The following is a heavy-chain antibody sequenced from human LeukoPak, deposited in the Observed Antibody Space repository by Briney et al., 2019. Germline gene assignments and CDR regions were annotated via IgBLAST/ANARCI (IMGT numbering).Heavy chain of an antibody. CDR2: ISSSTI. V-gene: IGHV3-48*03. Sequence: GGSLRLSSAASGFTLSSYEMNWVRRAPGKGLEWVSYISSSTIYYADSVKGRFTISRDNAKNSLYLQMNSLRAEDTAVYYCARDACFYDSGGFYFNAFDICGQGTMVTVSS. CDR3: ARDACFYDSGGFYFNAFDI. D-gene: IGHD3-22*01. J-gene: IGHJ3*02. CDR1: GFTLSSYE.